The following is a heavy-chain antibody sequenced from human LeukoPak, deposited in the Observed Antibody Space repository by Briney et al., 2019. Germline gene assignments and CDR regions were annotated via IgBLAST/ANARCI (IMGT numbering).Heavy chain of an antibody. CDR2: INHSGST. Sequence: SETLSLTCAVYGGSFSGYYWSWIRQPPGKGLEWIGEINHSGSTNYNPSLKSRVTISVDTSKNQFPLKLSSVTAADTAVYYCARGLEMATICWFDPWGQGTLVTVSS. D-gene: IGHD5-24*01. J-gene: IGHJ5*02. CDR3: ARGLEMATICWFDP. V-gene: IGHV4-34*01. CDR1: GGSFSGYY.